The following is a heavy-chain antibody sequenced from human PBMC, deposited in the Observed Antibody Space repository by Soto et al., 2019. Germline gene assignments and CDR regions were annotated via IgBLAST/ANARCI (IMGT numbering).Heavy chain of an antibody. J-gene: IGHJ3*01. V-gene: IGHV3-74*01. CDR2: INPEGSST. CDR1: GFSFSSYW. CDR3: ARSPGGYYID. Sequence: PGGSLRLSCVDSGFSFSSYWMHWVRQGPGKGLVWVARINPEGSSTNYADSAEGRFTISRDNARNTLYLQMNSLRAEDTAVYYCARSPGGYYIDWGQGTMVTVS. D-gene: IGHD2-15*01.